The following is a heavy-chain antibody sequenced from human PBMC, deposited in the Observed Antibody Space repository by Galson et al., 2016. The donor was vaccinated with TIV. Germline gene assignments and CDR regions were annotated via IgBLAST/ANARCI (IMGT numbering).Heavy chain of an antibody. CDR3: ARGFNYGFDFYYGMDV. V-gene: IGHV1-2*02. J-gene: IGHJ6*02. Sequence: SVKVSCKASGYPFTAYYIHWVRQAPGQGPEWMGWINPNGDDTNYAQRFQGRVSMTRDTSISTAYMELSRLRSDDTAVFLCARGFNYGFDFYYGMDVWGQGTTVTVSS. D-gene: IGHD5-18*01. CDR1: GYPFTAYY. CDR2: INPNGDDT.